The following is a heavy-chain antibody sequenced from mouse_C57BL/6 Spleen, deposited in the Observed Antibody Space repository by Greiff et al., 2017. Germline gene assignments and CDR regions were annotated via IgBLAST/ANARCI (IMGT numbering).Heavy chain of an antibody. CDR2: IDPPDSYT. V-gene: IGHV1-69*01. D-gene: IGHD3-2*02. CDR1: GYTFTSYW. CDR3: ARSGSNYAMDY. J-gene: IGHJ4*01. Sequence: QVQLQQPGADLVMPGASVKLSCKASGYTFTSYWMHWVKQRPGQGLEWIGEIDPPDSYTNYNQKFKGKSTLTVDKSSSTAYMQLSSLTSEDAAVYYCARSGSNYAMDYWGQGTSVTVSS.